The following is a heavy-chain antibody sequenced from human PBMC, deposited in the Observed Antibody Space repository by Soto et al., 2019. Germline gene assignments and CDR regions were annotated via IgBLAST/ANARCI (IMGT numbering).Heavy chain of an antibody. CDR1: GGSISSGDYY. V-gene: IGHV4-30-4*01. CDR2: IYYSGST. Sequence: QVQLQESGPGLVKPSQTLSLTCTVSGGSISSGDYYWSWIRQPPGKGLEWIGYIYYSGSTYYNPTLKSRVTISQATSKNQFSLKLSSVTAADTAVYYCARDLRDSSTGKKKGVGLRYYYYGMDVWGQGTTVTVSS. D-gene: IGHD5-12*01. CDR3: ARDLRDSSTGKKKGVGLRYYYYGMDV. J-gene: IGHJ6*02.